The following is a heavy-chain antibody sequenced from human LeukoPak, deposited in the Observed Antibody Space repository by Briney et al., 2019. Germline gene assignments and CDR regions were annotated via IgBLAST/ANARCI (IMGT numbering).Heavy chain of an antibody. CDR3: ARSGIAAADNWFDP. J-gene: IGHJ5*02. Sequence: ASVKVSCKASGYTFTSYGISWVRQAPGQGLEWIGWISAYNGNTNYAQKLQGRVTMTTDTSTSTAYMELRSLRSDDTAVYYCARSGIAAADNWFDPWGQGTLVTVSS. D-gene: IGHD6-13*01. CDR2: ISAYNGNT. CDR1: GYTFTSYG. V-gene: IGHV1-18*01.